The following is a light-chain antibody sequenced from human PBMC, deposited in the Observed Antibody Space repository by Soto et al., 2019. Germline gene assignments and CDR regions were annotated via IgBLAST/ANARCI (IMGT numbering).Light chain of an antibody. Sequence: IVLPQSRSTLSVPPGERSTLSCRASQSVSNNYLAWYQQKPGQAPRLLIYGASNRATGIPDRFSGSGSGTDFTLTINSLQSEDSAVYYCQQHNQWPITFGQGTRLEI. V-gene: IGKV3D-20*02. CDR2: GAS. CDR3: QQHNQWPIT. J-gene: IGKJ5*01. CDR1: QSVSNNY.